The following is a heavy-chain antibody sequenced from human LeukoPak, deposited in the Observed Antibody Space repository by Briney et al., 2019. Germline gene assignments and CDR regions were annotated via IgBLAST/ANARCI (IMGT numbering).Heavy chain of an antibody. Sequence: ASVNVSCKASGYTFTGYYMHWVRQAPGQGLEWMGWINPNSGGTNYAQKFQGRVTMTRDTSISTAYMELSRLRSDDTAVYYCARVYQYYDFWSGYLPIFDYWGQGTLVTVSS. V-gene: IGHV1-2*02. CDR1: GYTFTGYY. D-gene: IGHD3-3*01. CDR2: INPNSGGT. J-gene: IGHJ4*02. CDR3: ARVYQYYDFWSGYLPIFDY.